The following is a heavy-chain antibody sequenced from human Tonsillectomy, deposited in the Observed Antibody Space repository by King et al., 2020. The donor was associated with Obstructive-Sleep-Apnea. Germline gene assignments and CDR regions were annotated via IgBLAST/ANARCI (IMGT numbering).Heavy chain of an antibody. CDR1: GGSISSGDYY. CDR2: IYYSGST. Sequence: VQLQESGPGLVKPSQTLSLTCTVSGGSISSGDYYWSWIRQPPGKGLEWIGYIYYSGSTYYNPSLKSRVTISVDTSKNQFSLKLSSVTAADTAVYYCARGRGITMIVGAYYFDYWGQGTLVTVSS. D-gene: IGHD3-22*01. V-gene: IGHV4-30-4*01. CDR3: ARGRGITMIVGAYYFDY. J-gene: IGHJ4*02.